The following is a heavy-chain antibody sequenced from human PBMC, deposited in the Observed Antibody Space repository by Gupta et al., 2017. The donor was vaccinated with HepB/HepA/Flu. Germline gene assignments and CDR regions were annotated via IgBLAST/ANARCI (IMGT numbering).Heavy chain of an antibody. Sequence: QLQLQESGPGLVKPSETLSLTCTVSGGSISSRNYFWGWIRQPPGKGLEWIGMIYYTGLTHYNLSLKSRVTILGDTSKNQFSLNLYSVTAADTAVYYCVSRMNARGWFDPWGQGTLVTVSS. CDR3: VSRMNARGWFDP. CDR2: IYYTGLT. CDR1: GGSISSRNYF. V-gene: IGHV4-39*01. J-gene: IGHJ5*02.